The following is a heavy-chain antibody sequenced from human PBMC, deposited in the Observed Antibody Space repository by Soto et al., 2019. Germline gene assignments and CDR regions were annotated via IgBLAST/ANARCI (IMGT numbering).Heavy chain of an antibody. CDR3: AKDPFYYYDSSGYYPPRGNY. V-gene: IGHV3-23*01. J-gene: IGHJ4*02. CDR2: ISGSGGST. Sequence: GGSLRLSSTASGFTFSSYAMSWVRQDTGKGLEWVSAISGSGGSTYYADSVKGRFTISRDNSKNTLYLQMNSLRAEDTAVYYCAKDPFYYYDSSGYYPPRGNYWGQGTLVTVSS. D-gene: IGHD3-22*01. CDR1: GFTFSSYA.